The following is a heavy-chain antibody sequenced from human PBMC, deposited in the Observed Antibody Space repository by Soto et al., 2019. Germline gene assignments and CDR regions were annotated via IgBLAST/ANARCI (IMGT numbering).Heavy chain of an antibody. CDR1: GFTFSNAW. D-gene: IGHD3-3*01. CDR3: TTELLTYYDFWSGV. Sequence: EVQLVESGGGLVKPGGSLRLSCAASGFTFSNAWMNWVRQAPGKGLEWVGRIKSKTDGGTTDYAAPVKGRFTISRDDSKNTLYLQMNSLKTEDTVVYYCTTELLTYYDFWSGVWGQGTMVTVSS. CDR2: IKSKTDGGTT. V-gene: IGHV3-15*07. J-gene: IGHJ3*01.